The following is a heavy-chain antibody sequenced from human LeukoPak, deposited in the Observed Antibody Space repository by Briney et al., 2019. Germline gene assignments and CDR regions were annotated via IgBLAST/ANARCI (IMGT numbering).Heavy chain of an antibody. Sequence: ASVKVSCKASGYTFTGYYMHWVRQAPGQGLEWMGWINPNSGGTNYAQKFQGRVTMTRDTSISTAYMELSRLRSDDTAVYYCARDLYDFWGGYYSPVDYWGQGTLVTVSS. CDR1: GYTFTGYY. J-gene: IGHJ4*02. CDR2: INPNSGGT. CDR3: ARDLYDFWGGYYSPVDY. V-gene: IGHV1-2*02. D-gene: IGHD3-3*01.